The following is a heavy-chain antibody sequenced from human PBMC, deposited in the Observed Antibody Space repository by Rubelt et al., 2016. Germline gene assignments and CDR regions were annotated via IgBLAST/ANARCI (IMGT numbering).Heavy chain of an antibody. CDR3: ANSPGTSSAIFYFDY. J-gene: IGHJ4*02. Sequence: QVQLVQSGAEVKKPGASVKVSCKASGYTFTSYGISWVRQAPGQGLEWMGWISAYNGNTNYARRFQGRVTSTTDTSTSTGYMERRSLRSDYTAVYYCANSPGTSSAIFYFDYWGQGTLVTVSS. D-gene: IGHD2-2*01. CDR2: ISAYNGNT. CDR1: GYTFTSYG. V-gene: IGHV1-18*01.